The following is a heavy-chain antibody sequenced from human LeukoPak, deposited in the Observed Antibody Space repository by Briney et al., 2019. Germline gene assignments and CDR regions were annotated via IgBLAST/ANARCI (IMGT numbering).Heavy chain of an antibody. CDR2: IYYSGST. D-gene: IGHD1-1*01. CDR3: ARDRVRGNANPYFDY. V-gene: IGHV4-61*01. CDR1: GGSFSSGTYY. Sequence: PSETLSLTCTVSGGSFSSGTYYWSWIRQPPGKGLEWIGYIYYSGSTNYNPSLKNRVTISIDTSKNQFSLKLSSVTAADTAVYYCARDRVRGNANPYFDYWGQGTLVTVSS. J-gene: IGHJ4*02.